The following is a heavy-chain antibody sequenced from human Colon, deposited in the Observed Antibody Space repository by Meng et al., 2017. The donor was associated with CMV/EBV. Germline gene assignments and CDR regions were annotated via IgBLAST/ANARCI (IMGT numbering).Heavy chain of an antibody. CDR1: GYTFSNYF. CDR2: IDPRSGDT. V-gene: IGHV1-2*02. CDR3: AREGMSTPSAADS. D-gene: IGHD6-25*01. Sequence: ASVKVSCKASGYTFSNYFIHWVRQAPGQGPEWMGWIDPRSGDTNFAQNFQGRVSMTRDTSITTAHMELTSLTSDDTALYYCAREGMSTPSAADSWGQGTLVTVSS. J-gene: IGHJ4*02.